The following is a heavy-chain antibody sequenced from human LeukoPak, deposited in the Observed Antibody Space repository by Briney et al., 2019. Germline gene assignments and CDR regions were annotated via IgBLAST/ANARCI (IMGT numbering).Heavy chain of an antibody. J-gene: IGHJ4*02. Sequence: SETLSLTCTVSGGSISSSRYYWGWIRQPPGKGLEWIGSISYSGSTYYNPSLKSRVTISVDTSKNQFSLKLSSVTAADTAVYYCARQGWTMVVVDFDYWGQGTLVTVSS. D-gene: IGHD4/OR15-4a*01. CDR1: GGSISSSRYY. V-gene: IGHV4-39*01. CDR3: ARQGWTMVVVDFDY. CDR2: ISYSGST.